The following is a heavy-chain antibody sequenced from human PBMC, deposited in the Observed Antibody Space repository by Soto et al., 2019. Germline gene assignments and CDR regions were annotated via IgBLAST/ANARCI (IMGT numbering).Heavy chain of an antibody. D-gene: IGHD2-15*01. Sequence: EVQLVESGGGLVQPGGSLRLSCAASGFTFSSYWMSWVRQAPGKGLEWVANIKQDGSEKYYVDSVKGRFTISRDNAKNSLYLQMNSLRAEDTDVYYCARVAAEGYCSGGSCYPAFDIWGQGTMVTVSS. J-gene: IGHJ3*02. CDR3: ARVAAEGYCSGGSCYPAFDI. CDR2: IKQDGSEK. CDR1: GFTFSSYW. V-gene: IGHV3-7*01.